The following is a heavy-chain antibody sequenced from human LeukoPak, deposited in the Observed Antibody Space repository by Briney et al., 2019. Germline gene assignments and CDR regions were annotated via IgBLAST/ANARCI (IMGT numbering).Heavy chain of an antibody. CDR1: GFTFSSYA. CDR2: ISYDGSNK. CDR3: ARDPPRIAVAGGPFDY. Sequence: QPGRSLRPSCAASGFTFSSYAMHWVRQAPGKGLEWVAVISYDGSNKYYADSVKGRFTISRDNSKNTLYLQMNSLRAEDTAVYYCARDPPRIAVAGGPFDYWGQGTLVTVSS. J-gene: IGHJ4*02. V-gene: IGHV3-30-3*01. D-gene: IGHD6-19*01.